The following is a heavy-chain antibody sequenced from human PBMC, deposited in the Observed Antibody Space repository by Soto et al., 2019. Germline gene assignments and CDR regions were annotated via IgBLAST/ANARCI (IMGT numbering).Heavy chain of an antibody. CDR3: TRRVRSTGLLDY. Sequence: SETLSLTCAVYGGSFSGYYWSWIRQPPGKGLEWIGEINHSGSTNYNPSLKSRVSISIDTSKNQFSLSLNSVTAADTAVYYCTRRVRSTGLLDYWGQGALVTVSS. CDR2: INHSGST. D-gene: IGHD4-4*01. J-gene: IGHJ4*02. V-gene: IGHV4-34*01. CDR1: GGSFSGYY.